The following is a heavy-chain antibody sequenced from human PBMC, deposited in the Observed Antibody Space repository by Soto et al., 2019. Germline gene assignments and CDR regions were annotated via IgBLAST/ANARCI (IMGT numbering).Heavy chain of an antibody. CDR2: IIPIFGTA. CDR3: AREGVGGGWFNA. V-gene: IGHV1-69*01. Sequence: QVQLVQSGAEVKKPGSSVKVSCKASGGTLSSYVINWVRQAPGQGLEWMGDIIPIFGTAKYAQKFQGRVTIIADDSTGTAYMELSSLKSEDTAVYYCAREGVGGGWFNAWGQGTLVTVSS. D-gene: IGHD2-15*01. CDR1: GGTLSSYV. J-gene: IGHJ5*02.